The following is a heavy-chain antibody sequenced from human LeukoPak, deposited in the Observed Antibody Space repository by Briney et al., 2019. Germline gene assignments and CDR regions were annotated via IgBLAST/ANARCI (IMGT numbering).Heavy chain of an antibody. CDR2: INHSGST. Sequence: GSLRLSCAASGFTFSNAWMSWVRQAPGKGLEWIGEINHSGSTNYNPSLKSRVTISVDTSKNQFSLKLSSVTAADTAVYYCARAGGRRFYFDYWGQGTLVTVSS. V-gene: IGHV4-34*01. CDR1: GFTFSNAW. CDR3: ARAGGRRFYFDY. J-gene: IGHJ4*02. D-gene: IGHD3-10*01.